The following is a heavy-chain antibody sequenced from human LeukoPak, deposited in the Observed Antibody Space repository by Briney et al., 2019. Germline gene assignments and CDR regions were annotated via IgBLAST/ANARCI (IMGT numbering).Heavy chain of an antibody. Sequence: SETLSLTCTVSGGSISSSSYYWDWIRQPPGKGLEWIGSMYYSGSTYYNPSLKSRVTISVDTSKNQFSLKLSSVTAADTAVYYCARRRYCSGGSCQRDYWGQGTLVTVSS. CDR1: GGSISSSSYY. V-gene: IGHV4-39*01. J-gene: IGHJ4*02. D-gene: IGHD2-15*01. CDR3: ARRRYCSGGSCQRDY. CDR2: MYYSGST.